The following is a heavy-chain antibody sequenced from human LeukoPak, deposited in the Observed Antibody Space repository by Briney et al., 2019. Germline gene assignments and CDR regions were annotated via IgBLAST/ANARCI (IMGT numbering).Heavy chain of an antibody. Sequence: GGSLRLSCAASGFTVSSNYMSWVRQAPGKGLEWVANIRPDGSEKYSVDSVKGRFTISRDNAKNSLYLQMNSLRAEDTAVYYCATHHGFRPDYWGQGNLVTVSS. D-gene: IGHD1-14*01. CDR1: GFTVSSNY. CDR2: IRPDGSEK. J-gene: IGHJ4*02. CDR3: ATHHGFRPDY. V-gene: IGHV3-7*01.